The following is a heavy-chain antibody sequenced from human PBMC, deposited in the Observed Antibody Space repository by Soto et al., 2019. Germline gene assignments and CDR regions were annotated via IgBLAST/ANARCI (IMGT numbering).Heavy chain of an antibody. CDR2: IWYDGSNK. CDR3: ASDGHDYVMDH. CDR1: GFTFSSYG. J-gene: IGHJ4*02. Sequence: QVQLVESGGGVVQPGRSLRLSCAASGFTFSSYGMHWVRQAPGKGLEWVAAIWYDGSNKYYADSVKGRFTISRDNSKNTLYLQMNSLRAEDTAVYYCASDGHDYVMDHWGQGTLVTVSS. V-gene: IGHV3-33*01. D-gene: IGHD5-12*01.